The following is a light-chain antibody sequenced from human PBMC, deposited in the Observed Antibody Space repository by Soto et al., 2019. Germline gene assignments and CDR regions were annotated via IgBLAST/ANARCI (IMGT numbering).Light chain of an antibody. CDR1: SSDVGGYNY. Sequence: QSALTQPASLSGSPGQSITISCTGTSSDVGGYNYVSWYQQHPGKAPKLMIYDVSNRPSGVSNRFSGSKSGNTASLTISGLQPEDEADYYCSSYTSSSTYVVFGGGTKLTVL. CDR3: SSYTSSSTYVV. V-gene: IGLV2-14*01. CDR2: DVS. J-gene: IGLJ2*01.